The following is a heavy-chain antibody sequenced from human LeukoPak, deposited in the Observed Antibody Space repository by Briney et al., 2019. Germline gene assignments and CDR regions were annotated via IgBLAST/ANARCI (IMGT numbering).Heavy chain of an antibody. D-gene: IGHD6-19*01. CDR3: ARGLAVAGTGDAFDI. CDR1: EFTFSSYD. Sequence: TGGSLRLSCAASEFTFSSYDMYWVRQAPGKGLEWVAVIWYDGTNKYYADSVKGRFTISRDNSKNTLYLQMNSLRADDTAVYYCARGLAVAGTGDAFDIWGQGTMVTVSS. J-gene: IGHJ3*02. CDR2: IWYDGTNK. V-gene: IGHV3-33*08.